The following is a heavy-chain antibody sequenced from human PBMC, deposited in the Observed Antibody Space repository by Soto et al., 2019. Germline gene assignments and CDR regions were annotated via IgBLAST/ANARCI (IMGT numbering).Heavy chain of an antibody. J-gene: IGHJ4*02. CDR3: GRGGGWVGEASFDS. CDR2: INAGNGRE. CDR1: GYTFTSYT. D-gene: IGHD3-10*01. Sequence: QVQLEQSGAEAKKPGASVKVSCKTSGYTFTSYTLHWVRQAPGQGLEWMGWINAGNGREKYSQRFQDRVRLSTDKSATPAYMKLRSLRSEDTAMFFWGRGGGWVGEASFDSWGQGTLVTVSS. V-gene: IGHV1-3*01.